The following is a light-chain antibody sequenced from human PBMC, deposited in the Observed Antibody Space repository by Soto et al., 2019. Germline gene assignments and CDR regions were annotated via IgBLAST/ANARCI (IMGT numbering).Light chain of an antibody. CDR1: QSVSTS. CDR3: QQRSNWPWT. V-gene: IGKV3-11*01. CDR2: AAS. Sequence: EIVLTQSPATLSLSPGERATLSCRASQSVSTSLGWYQQKPGQAPRLLIYAASNRATCIPVRFSGSGSGTDFTLTVRSLETEDFAVYYCQQRSNWPWTFGQGTKVEIK. J-gene: IGKJ1*01.